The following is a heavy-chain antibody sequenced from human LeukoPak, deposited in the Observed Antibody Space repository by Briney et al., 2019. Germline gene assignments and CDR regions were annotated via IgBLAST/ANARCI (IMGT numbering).Heavy chain of an antibody. Sequence: PGGSLRLSCAGSGITLSTYWMSWIRQAPGKGLEWVGNIKQDGSEKYFVDSLRGRFTISRDNAKNSLFLQMNSLRADDTAVYYCARDQGAFDMWGQGTMVTVSS. CDR1: GITLSTYW. J-gene: IGHJ3*02. CDR2: IKQDGSEK. V-gene: IGHV3-7*05. CDR3: ARDQGAFDM.